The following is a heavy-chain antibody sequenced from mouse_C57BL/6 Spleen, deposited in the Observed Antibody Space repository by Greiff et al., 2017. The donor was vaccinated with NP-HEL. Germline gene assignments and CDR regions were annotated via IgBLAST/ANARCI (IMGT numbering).Heavy chain of an antibody. CDR2: IDPSDSYP. J-gene: IGHJ3*01. Sequence: QVQLQQPGAELVKPGASVKLSCKASGYTFTSYWMQWVKQRPGQGLEWIGEIDPSDSYPNYNQKFKGKATLTVDTSSSTAYMQLSSLTSEDSAVYYCARTRAKSSSSFAYWGQGTLVTVSA. D-gene: IGHD3-3*01. CDR3: ARTRAKSSSSFAY. CDR1: GYTFTSYW. V-gene: IGHV1-50*01.